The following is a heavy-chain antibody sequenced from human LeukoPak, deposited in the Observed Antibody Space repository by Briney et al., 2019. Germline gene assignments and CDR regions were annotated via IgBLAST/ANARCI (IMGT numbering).Heavy chain of an antibody. D-gene: IGHD6-13*01. V-gene: IGHV4-59*12. CDR3: ARARSLISSSWYVDWFDP. Sequence: SETLSLTCTVSGGSISSYYWSWIRQPPGKGLEWIGCIYHSGSINYNPSLKSRVTISVDTPKGQFSLKLNSVTAADTAMYYCARARSLISSSWYVDWFDPWGQGALVTVSS. J-gene: IGHJ5*02. CDR1: GGSISSYY. CDR2: IYHSGSI.